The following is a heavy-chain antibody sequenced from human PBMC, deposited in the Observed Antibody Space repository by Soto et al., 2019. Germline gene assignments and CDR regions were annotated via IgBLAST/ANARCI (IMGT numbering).Heavy chain of an antibody. CDR1: GGSFSGYY. CDR2: INHSGST. CDR3: ARGQLYYSGSGSYYWFDP. Sequence: SETLSLTCAVYGGSFSGYYWSWIRQPPGKGLEWIGEINHSGSTNYNPSLKSRVTISVDTSKNQFSLKLSSVTAADTAVYYCARGQLYYSGSGSYYWFDPWGQGTLVTVSS. V-gene: IGHV4-34*01. D-gene: IGHD3-10*01. J-gene: IGHJ5*02.